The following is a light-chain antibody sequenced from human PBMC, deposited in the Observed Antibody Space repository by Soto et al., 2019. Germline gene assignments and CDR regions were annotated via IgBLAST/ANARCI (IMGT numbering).Light chain of an antibody. CDR3: HQYGSSPLT. J-gene: IGKJ4*01. CDR1: QSVSSSY. CDR2: GAS. Sequence: EIVLTQSPGTLSLSPGERATLSCRASQSVSSSYLAWYQQKPGQPPRLLIYGASSRATGIPDRFSGSGSGTDFTLTISRLEPEDFAVYYCHQYGSSPLTFGGGTMLEIK. V-gene: IGKV3-20*01.